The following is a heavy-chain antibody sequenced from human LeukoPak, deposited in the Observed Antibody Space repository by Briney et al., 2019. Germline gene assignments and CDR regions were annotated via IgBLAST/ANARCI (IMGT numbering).Heavy chain of an antibody. CDR2: IIPVFGTT. D-gene: IGHD2-21*02. Sequence: ASVKVSCKASGGTFSTYSINWVRQAPGQGLEWIGGIIPVFGTTNYIQKFQGRDTITTDESTGTAYIELRGLRSEDTAVYYCARGKDTVTATYLDHWGQGTLVTVSS. CDR3: ARGKDTVTATYLDH. J-gene: IGHJ4*02. V-gene: IGHV1-69*05. CDR1: GGTFSTYS.